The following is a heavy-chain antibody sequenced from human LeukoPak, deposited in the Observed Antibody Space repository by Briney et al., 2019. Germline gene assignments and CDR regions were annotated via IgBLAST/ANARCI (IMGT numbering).Heavy chain of an antibody. D-gene: IGHD2-2*01. CDR3: ARVVCSSTSCLDYFDY. J-gene: IGHJ4*02. Sequence: GASVKVSCKASGYTFTSYGISWVRQAPGQGLEWMGWINPNSGGTNYAQKFQGRVTMTRDTSISTAYMELSRLRSDDTAVYYCARVVCSSTSCLDYFDYWGQGTLVTVSS. CDR1: GYTFTSYG. V-gene: IGHV1-2*02. CDR2: INPNSGGT.